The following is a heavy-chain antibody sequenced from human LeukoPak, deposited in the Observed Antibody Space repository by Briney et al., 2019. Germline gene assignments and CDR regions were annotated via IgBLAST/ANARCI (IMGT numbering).Heavy chain of an antibody. Sequence: APVKVSCKASGYTFTSYGISWVRQAPGQGLEWMGWISAYNGNTNYAQKLQGRVTMTTDTSTSTAYMELRSLRSDDTAVYYCARRSQEQQLVLYYYYYMDVWGKGTTVTVSS. CDR3: ARRSQEQQLVLYYYYYMDV. V-gene: IGHV1-18*01. J-gene: IGHJ6*03. CDR2: ISAYNGNT. D-gene: IGHD6-13*01. CDR1: GYTFTSYG.